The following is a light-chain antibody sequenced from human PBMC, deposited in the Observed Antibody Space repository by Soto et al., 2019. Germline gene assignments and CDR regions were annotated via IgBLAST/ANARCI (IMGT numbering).Light chain of an antibody. J-gene: IGLJ2*01. Sequence: QPVLTQPPSASGTPGQRVTISCSGSSSNIGSNTVNWYQQLPGTAPKLLIYSNNQRPSGVPDRFSGSKSGTSASLAMSGLQSEDEAEYYCAAWDDSLNGRVFGGGTKLTVL. V-gene: IGLV1-44*01. CDR2: SNN. CDR1: SSNIGSNT. CDR3: AAWDDSLNGRV.